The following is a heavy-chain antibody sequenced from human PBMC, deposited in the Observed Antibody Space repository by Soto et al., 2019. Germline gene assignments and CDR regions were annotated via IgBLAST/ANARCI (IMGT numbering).Heavy chain of an antibody. CDR1: GGSISSNY. Sequence: APETLPLTCTVSGGSISSNYWTWIRPPPGKGLGWIGYVYNSGSTNYNPSLKSRVTISEDTSKSQFSLKVNSMTAADTAVYYCARYRREAVAGYTLDNWGQGILVTVSS. CDR2: VYNSGST. J-gene: IGHJ4*02. D-gene: IGHD6-13*01. CDR3: ARYRREAVAGYTLDN. V-gene: IGHV4-59*01.